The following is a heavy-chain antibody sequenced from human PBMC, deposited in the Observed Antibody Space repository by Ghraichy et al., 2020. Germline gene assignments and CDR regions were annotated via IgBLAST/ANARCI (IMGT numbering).Heavy chain of an antibody. CDR2: INHSGST. J-gene: IGHJ4*02. CDR3: ARPADYDFWSGYFDY. V-gene: IGHV4-34*01. D-gene: IGHD3-3*01. Sequence: SETLSLTCAVYGGSSSGYYWSWIRQPPGKGLEWIGEINHSGSTNYNPSLKSRVTISVDTSKNQFSLKLSSVTAADTAVYYCARPADYDFWSGYFDYWGQGTLVTVSS. CDR1: GGSSSGYY.